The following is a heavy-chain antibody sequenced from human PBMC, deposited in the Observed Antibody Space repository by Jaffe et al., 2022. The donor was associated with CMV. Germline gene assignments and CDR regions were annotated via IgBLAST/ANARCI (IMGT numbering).Heavy chain of an antibody. D-gene: IGHD2-15*01. CDR3: ARGGVVAAILDYYYYMDV. CDR2: ISSNGGST. CDR1: GFTFSSYA. V-gene: IGHV3-64*01. Sequence: EVQLVESGGGLVQPGGSLRLSCAASGFTFSSYAMHWVRQAPGKGLEYVSAISSNGGSTYYANSVKGRFTISRDNSKNTLYLQMGSLRAEDMAVYYCARGGVVAAILDYYYYMDVWGKGTTVTVSS. J-gene: IGHJ6*03.